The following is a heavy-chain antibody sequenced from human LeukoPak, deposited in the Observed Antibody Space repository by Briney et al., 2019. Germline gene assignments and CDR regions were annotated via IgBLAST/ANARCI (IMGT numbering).Heavy chain of an antibody. CDR1: GFTFDDYG. J-gene: IGHJ4*02. CDR3: AKARSQVATTFDY. V-gene: IGHV3-23*01. Sequence: PGGSLRLSCAASGFTFDDYGMSWVRQAPGKGLEWVSAISGSGGSTYYADSVKGRFTISRDNSKNTLYLQMNSLRAEDTAVYYCAKARSQVATTFDYWGQGTLVTVSS. D-gene: IGHD1-1*01. CDR2: ISGSGGST.